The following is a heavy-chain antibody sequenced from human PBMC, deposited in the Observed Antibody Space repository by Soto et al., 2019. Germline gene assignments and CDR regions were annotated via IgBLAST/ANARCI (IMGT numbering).Heavy chain of an antibody. D-gene: IGHD2-15*01. CDR1: GGSVSSNRGA. CDR2: TYYRSDRYN. J-gene: IGHJ4*02. Sequence: SQTLSRTGASCGGSVSSNRGAWNWIGQSPSRGLEWLGRTYYRSDRYNDYSVSVKGRLTINPYTSKHQCSLQMNSVTPEDTAVYYCARADCSGGTCYSAGYFDYWGQGTPVTVPS. V-gene: IGHV6-1*01. CDR3: ARADCSGGTCYSAGYFDY.